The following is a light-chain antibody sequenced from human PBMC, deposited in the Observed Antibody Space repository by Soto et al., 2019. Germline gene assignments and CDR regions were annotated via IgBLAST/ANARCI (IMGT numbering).Light chain of an antibody. CDR1: STDVGSYNL. V-gene: IGLV2-23*02. Sequence: QSALTQPASVSGSPGQSVTMSCTGTSTDVGSYNLVSWYQQHPGKAPKLMIYEVSKRPSGVSNRFSGSKSGNTASLTISGLQAEDEADYYCCSYAGSRTYYVFGTGTK. CDR3: CSYAGSRTYYV. J-gene: IGLJ1*01. CDR2: EVS.